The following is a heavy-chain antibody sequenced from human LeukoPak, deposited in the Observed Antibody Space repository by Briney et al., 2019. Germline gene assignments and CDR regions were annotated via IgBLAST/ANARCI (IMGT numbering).Heavy chain of an antibody. Sequence: GSLRLSCAASGFTFSTYTIHWVRQAPGKGLEWVAVISNDGHFKYYADSVKGRFTISRDNSKSTLFLQMNSLTIEDTAVYYCARETRLPHNDILINRRAFDIWGQGTILTVSS. D-gene: IGHD3-9*01. J-gene: IGHJ3*02. CDR3: ARETRLPHNDILINRRAFDI. CDR1: GFTFSTYT. CDR2: ISNDGHFK. V-gene: IGHV3-30-3*01.